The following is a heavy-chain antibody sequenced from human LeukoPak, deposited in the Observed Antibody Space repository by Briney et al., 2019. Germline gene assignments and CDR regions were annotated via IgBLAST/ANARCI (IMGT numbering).Heavy chain of an antibody. CDR2: IIGGGGST. J-gene: IGHJ4*02. CDR3: AHGAMYQLDY. Sequence: GGSLRLSCAASGFPFSSHGMSWVRQAPGKGLEWVSGIIGGGGSTYYADSVKGRFTISGDNSRNTLFLQMNSLRAEDAAVYYCAHGAMYQLDYWGQGTLVTVSS. CDR1: GFPFSSHG. V-gene: IGHV3-23*01. D-gene: IGHD2-2*01.